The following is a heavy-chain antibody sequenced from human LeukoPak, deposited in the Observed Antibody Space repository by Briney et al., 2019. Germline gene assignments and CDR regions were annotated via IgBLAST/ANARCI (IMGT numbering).Heavy chain of an antibody. D-gene: IGHD1-14*01. CDR2: IYTSGST. Sequence: SQTLSLTCTVSGGSISSGSYYWSWIRQPAGKGLEWIGRIYTSGSTNYNPSLKSRVTISVDTSKTQFSLNLTSLTAADTAVYYCARDRKYYYHMDVWGKGTTVTVSS. CDR1: GGSISSGSYY. V-gene: IGHV4-61*02. CDR3: ARDRKYYYHMDV. J-gene: IGHJ6*03.